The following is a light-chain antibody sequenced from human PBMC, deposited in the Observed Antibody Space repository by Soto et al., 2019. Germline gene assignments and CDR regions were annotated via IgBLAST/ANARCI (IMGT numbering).Light chain of an antibody. Sequence: QSALTQPASVSGSPGQSITISCTGTSSDVGSYNLVSWYQQHPGKAPKLMIYEGTNRPSGVSNRFSGSKSGNTASLTISGPQAEDEAHYYCSSYAGRVVFGGGTKLTVL. V-gene: IGLV2-23*01. J-gene: IGLJ2*01. CDR3: SSYAGRVV. CDR1: SSDVGSYNL. CDR2: EGT.